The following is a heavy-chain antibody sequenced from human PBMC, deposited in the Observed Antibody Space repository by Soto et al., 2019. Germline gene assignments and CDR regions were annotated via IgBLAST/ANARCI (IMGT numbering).Heavy chain of an antibody. D-gene: IGHD2-15*01. CDR3: ARDRMGYCSGGSCYGLQNWFDP. Sequence: SETLSLTCTVSGGSISSGGYYWSWIRQHPGKGLEWIGYIYYSGSTYYNPSLKSRVTISVDTSKNQFSLKLSSVTAADTAVYYCARDRMGYCSGGSCYGLQNWFDPWGQGTLVTVSS. CDR1: GGSISSGGYY. CDR2: IYYSGST. J-gene: IGHJ5*02. V-gene: IGHV4-31*03.